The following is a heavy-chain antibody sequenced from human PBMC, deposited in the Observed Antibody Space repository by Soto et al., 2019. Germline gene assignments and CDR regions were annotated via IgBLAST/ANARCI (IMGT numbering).Heavy chain of an antibody. CDR2: ISSRSIYI. Sequence: EVQLVESGGGLVKPGGSLRLSCAASGFTFNTYTMNWVRQAPGKGLKWVSSISSRSIYIYYADSVTGRFTISRDDARNSLYLQMNSLRAEDTAVYYCAREEVSRPNTYHGLDVWGQGTTVTVSS. V-gene: IGHV3-21*01. CDR3: AREEVSRPNTYHGLDV. J-gene: IGHJ6*02. CDR1: GFTFNTYT.